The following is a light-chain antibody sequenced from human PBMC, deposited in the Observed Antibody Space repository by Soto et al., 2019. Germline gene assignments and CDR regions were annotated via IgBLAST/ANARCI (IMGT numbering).Light chain of an antibody. CDR3: QQYNGYSRT. CDR1: QSIGDS. V-gene: IGKV1-5*01. Sequence: DIQMTQSPSTLSASVGDRVTITCRASQSIGDSLAWYQQKPGKAPYLLISDVSSLERGVPSRFSGSGSGTEFTLTISSMRPDDFATFYCQQYNGYSRTFGQGTKMDIK. J-gene: IGKJ1*01. CDR2: DVS.